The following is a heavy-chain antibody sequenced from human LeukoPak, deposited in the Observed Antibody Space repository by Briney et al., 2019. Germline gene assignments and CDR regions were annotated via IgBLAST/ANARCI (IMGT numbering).Heavy chain of an antibody. D-gene: IGHD2-15*01. CDR3: AREGPGRFGAPGPNVYSIDY. V-gene: IGHV4-34*01. CDR2: INHSGST. J-gene: IGHJ4*02. Sequence: SETLSLTCAVYGGSFSGYYWSWIRQPPGKGLEWIGEINHSGSTNYNPSLRSRVTISVDTSKNQFSLKLTSVTAADTAVYYCAREGPGRFGAPGPNVYSIDYWGQGTLVTVSS. CDR1: GGSFSGYY.